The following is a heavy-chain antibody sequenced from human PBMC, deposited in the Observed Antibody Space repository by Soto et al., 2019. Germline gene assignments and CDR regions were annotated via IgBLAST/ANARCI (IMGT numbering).Heavy chain of an antibody. V-gene: IGHV4-39*01. Sequence: QLQLQESGPGLVKPSETLSLTCTVSGGSISSSSYYWGWIRQPPGKGLEWIGSIYYSGSTYYNPSLKSRVTISVDKSKNQFSLKLSSVTAADTAVYYCAAGGIVGATSHAFDIWGQGTMVTVSS. D-gene: IGHD1-26*01. CDR2: IYYSGST. CDR1: GGSISSSSYY. J-gene: IGHJ3*02. CDR3: AAGGIVGATSHAFDI.